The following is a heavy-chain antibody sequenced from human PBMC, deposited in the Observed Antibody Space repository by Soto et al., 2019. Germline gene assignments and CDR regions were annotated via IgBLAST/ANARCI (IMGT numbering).Heavy chain of an antibody. CDR1: GFTFSSYA. CDR3: ARRDGVVPAAPFDY. Sequence: EVQLVESGGGLVQPGGSLRLSCAASGFTFSSYAMHWVRQAPGKGLEYVSAISSNGGSTYYANSVKGRFTISRDNSKNTLDLQMGSLRAEDMAVYYCARRDGVVPAAPFDYWGQGTLVTVSS. J-gene: IGHJ4*02. CDR2: ISSNGGST. D-gene: IGHD2-2*01. V-gene: IGHV3-64*01.